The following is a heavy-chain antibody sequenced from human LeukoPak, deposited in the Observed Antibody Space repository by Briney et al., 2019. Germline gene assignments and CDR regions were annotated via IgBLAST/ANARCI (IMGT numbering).Heavy chain of an antibody. CDR1: GGTFSSYA. J-gene: IGHJ4*02. V-gene: IGHV1-69*13. CDR2: IIPIFGTA. Sequence: PWASVKVSCKASGGTFSSYAISWVRQAPGQGLEWMGGIIPIFGTANYAQKFQGRVTITADESTSTAYMELSSLRSKDTAVYYCARDRADFWSGGFFDYWGQGTLVTVSS. D-gene: IGHD3-3*01. CDR3: ARDRADFWSGGFFDY.